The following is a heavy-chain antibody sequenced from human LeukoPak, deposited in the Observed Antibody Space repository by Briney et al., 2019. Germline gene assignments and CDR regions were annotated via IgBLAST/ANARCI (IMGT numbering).Heavy chain of an antibody. J-gene: IGHJ4*02. CDR2: ISYSGST. CDR3: ARQVLHDISGYFDY. Sequence: SETLSLTCTVSGVSISSYYWSCIRQPPGKRLEWIGYISYSGSTNYNPSLKSRVTISVDTSKTQFSLRVTSVTAADTAVYYCARQVLHDISGYFDYWGQGSLVTVSS. CDR1: GVSISSYY. D-gene: IGHD3-22*01. V-gene: IGHV4-59*01.